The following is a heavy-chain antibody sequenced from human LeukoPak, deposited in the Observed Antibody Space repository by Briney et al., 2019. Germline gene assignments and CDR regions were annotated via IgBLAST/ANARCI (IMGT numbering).Heavy chain of an antibody. D-gene: IGHD3-10*01. CDR1: GYTFTGYY. CDR2: INPNSGGT. CDR3: ARVRIEITMVRGVNFDY. V-gene: IGHV1-2*02. Sequence: ASVKVSCKASGYTFTGYYMHWVRQAPGQGLEWVGWINPNSGGTNYAQKFQGRVTMTRDTSISTAYMELSRLRSDDTAVYYCARVRIEITMVRGVNFDYWGQGTLVTVSS. J-gene: IGHJ4*02.